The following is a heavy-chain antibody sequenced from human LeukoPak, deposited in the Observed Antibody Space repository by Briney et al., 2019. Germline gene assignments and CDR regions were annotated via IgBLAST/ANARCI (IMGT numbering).Heavy chain of an antibody. CDR2: IHDNGDS. V-gene: IGHV4-4*07. Sequence: PSETLSPTCAVSGGSISGYFWSWIRQPAGKGLEWIGRIHDNGDSNHNPSLKIRVTMALDTSGNQVSLKLTSVTAADTAVYYCAREYSSSTGPDVWGPGTLVTVSS. CDR3: AREYSSSTGPDV. CDR1: GGSISGYF. D-gene: IGHD2-2*01. J-gene: IGHJ4*02.